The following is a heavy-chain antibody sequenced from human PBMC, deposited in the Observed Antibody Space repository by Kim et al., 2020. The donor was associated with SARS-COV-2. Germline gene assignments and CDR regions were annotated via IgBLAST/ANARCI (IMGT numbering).Heavy chain of an antibody. CDR1: GYTFNSYG. CDR3: ASDLRVGIVATMGANWFDP. CDR2: ISAYNGKT. J-gene: IGHJ5*02. D-gene: IGHD5-12*01. V-gene: IGHV1-18*01. Sequence: ASVKVSCKASGYTFNSYGISWVRQAPGQGLEWMGWISAYNGKTKFAQRLQGRVTMTTDTSTSTAYTELRSLRSDDTAVYYCASDLRVGIVATMGANWFDPWGQGTLVTVSS.